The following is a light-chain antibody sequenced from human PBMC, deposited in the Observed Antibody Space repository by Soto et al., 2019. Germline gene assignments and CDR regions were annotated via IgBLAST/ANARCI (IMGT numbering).Light chain of an antibody. CDR2: LEGSGSY. CDR1: SGHSSYI. CDR3: ETWESNTWV. Sequence: QSVLTQSSSASASMGSSVKLTCTLSSGHSSYIIAWHQQQPGKAPRYLMKLEGSGSYNQGSGVPDRFSGSSSGADRYLTISNLQFEDEADYYCETWESNTWVFGGGTTVTVL. J-gene: IGLJ3*02. V-gene: IGLV4-60*02.